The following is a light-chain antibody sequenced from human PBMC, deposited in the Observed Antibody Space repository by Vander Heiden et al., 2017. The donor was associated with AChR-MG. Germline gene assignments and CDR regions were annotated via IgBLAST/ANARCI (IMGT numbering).Light chain of an antibody. V-gene: IGKV4-1*01. J-gene: IGKJ5*01. CDR3: QQYYSTPIT. CDR1: QSVLYSSNNKNY. Sequence: DIVMTQSQDSLAVYLGERATINCKSSQSVLYSSNNKNYLAWYQQKPAQPPKLLIYWASTRESGVPDRFSGSGSGTDFTLSISSLQAEDVAVYYCQQYYSTPITFGQGTRLEIK. CDR2: WAS.